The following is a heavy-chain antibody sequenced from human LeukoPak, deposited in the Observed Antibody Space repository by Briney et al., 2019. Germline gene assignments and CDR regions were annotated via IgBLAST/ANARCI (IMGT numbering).Heavy chain of an antibody. V-gene: IGHV3-23*01. J-gene: IGHJ5*02. Sequence: GGSLRLSCAASGLTFSSYAMSWVRQAPGKGLEWVSGISDSGGSTYHADSVKGRFTVSRDNSKNTLYLQMNSLRVEDTAVYYCVKDGSMFDPWGQGTLVTVAS. CDR1: GLTFSSYA. CDR3: VKDGSMFDP. CDR2: ISDSGGST. D-gene: IGHD1-26*01.